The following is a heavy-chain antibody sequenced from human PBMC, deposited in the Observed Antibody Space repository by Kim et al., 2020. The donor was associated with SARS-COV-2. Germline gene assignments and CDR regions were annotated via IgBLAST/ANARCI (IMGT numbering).Heavy chain of an antibody. Sequence: GGSLRLSCAASGFTVSSNYMSWVRQAPGKGLEWVSVIYSGGSTYYADSVKGRFTISSDNSKNTLYLQMNSLRAEDTAVYYCARVIAVAGHDAFDIWGQGTMVTVSS. D-gene: IGHD6-19*01. J-gene: IGHJ3*02. CDR3: ARVIAVAGHDAFDI. V-gene: IGHV3-53*01. CDR2: IYSGGST. CDR1: GFTVSSNY.